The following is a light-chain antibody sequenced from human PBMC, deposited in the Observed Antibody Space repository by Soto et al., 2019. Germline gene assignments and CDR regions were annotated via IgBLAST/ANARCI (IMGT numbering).Light chain of an antibody. CDR2: WAS. J-gene: IGKJ3*01. V-gene: IGKV4-1*01. Sequence: DIVMTQSPDSLAVSLGERATINCKSSQSVLHSSNNKNYLAWYQQKPGQPPRLLIYWASTRESGVPDRFSGSGSGTDFTLTISSLQAEDVAVYYCQQYYSIPPTFGPGTKVDI. CDR1: QSVLHSSNNKNY. CDR3: QQYYSIPPT.